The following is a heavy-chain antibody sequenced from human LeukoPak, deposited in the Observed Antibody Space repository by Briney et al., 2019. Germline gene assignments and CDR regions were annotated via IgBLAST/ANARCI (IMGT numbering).Heavy chain of an antibody. CDR3: ARGWNY. Sequence: ASVRVSCKGSGYTFTIYDINWVRQAPGQGGEWRGGMNTNSGNTGYEQKFQGRVTITRNTSISTAYMELSSLRSEDTAVYYCARGWNYWGQGTLVTVSS. V-gene: IGHV1-8*01. CDR2: MNTNSGNT. J-gene: IGHJ4*02. CDR1: GYTFTIYD.